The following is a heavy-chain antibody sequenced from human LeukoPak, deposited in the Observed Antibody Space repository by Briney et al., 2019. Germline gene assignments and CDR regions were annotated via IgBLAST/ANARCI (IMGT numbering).Heavy chain of an antibody. CDR3: ARDSNSVEMATSTWFDP. CDR1: GGTFSSYA. V-gene: IGHV1-69*04. Sequence: SVKVSCKASGGTFSSYAISWVRQAPGQGLEWMGRIIPILGIANYAQKFQGRVTITADKSTSTAYMELSSLRSEDTAVYYCARDSNSVEMATSTWFDPWGQGTLVTASS. J-gene: IGHJ5*02. D-gene: IGHD5-24*01. CDR2: IIPILGIA.